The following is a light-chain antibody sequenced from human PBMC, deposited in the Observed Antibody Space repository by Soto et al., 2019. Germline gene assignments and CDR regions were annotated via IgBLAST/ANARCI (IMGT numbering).Light chain of an antibody. V-gene: IGKV1-39*01. CDR1: QSFSNS. CDR2: AAS. J-gene: IGKJ5*01. Sequence: VQMTQSPSSLSASVGDRVTITCRASQSFSNSLNWYQQKPGRAPKLLIYAASSLQSGVPSRFSGSGSGTDFILTISSLQPEDFATYYCQQSYSTPRDFGQGTRLEIK. CDR3: QQSYSTPRD.